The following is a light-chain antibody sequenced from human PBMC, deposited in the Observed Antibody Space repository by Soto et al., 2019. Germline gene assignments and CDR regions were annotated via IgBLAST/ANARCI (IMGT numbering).Light chain of an antibody. CDR2: GAS. Sequence: EIVMTHSPATLSVSLRERATLSSSASQSVSSNLAWYQQKPVQAPRLLIYGASTRATGIPARFSGSGSGTEFTLTISSLQSEDFAVYYCQQYNNWPWTFGQGTKVDIK. V-gene: IGKV3-15*01. CDR1: QSVSSN. CDR3: QQYNNWPWT. J-gene: IGKJ1*01.